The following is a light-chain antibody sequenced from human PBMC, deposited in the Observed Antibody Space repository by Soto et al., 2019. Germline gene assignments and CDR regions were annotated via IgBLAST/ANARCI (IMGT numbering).Light chain of an antibody. CDR2: EVI. Sequence: QSALTQPASVSGSPGQPITISCTATSSDVGAYNYVSWYQQHPGKAPKLMIYEVINRPSGVSNRFSGSKSGNTASLIISGLQAEDEADYYCSSYTSSSTLVFGGGTQLTVL. J-gene: IGLJ2*01. CDR3: SSYTSSSTLV. V-gene: IGLV2-14*01. CDR1: SSDVGAYNY.